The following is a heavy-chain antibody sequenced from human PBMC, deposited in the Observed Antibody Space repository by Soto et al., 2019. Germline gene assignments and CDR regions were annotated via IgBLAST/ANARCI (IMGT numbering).Heavy chain of an antibody. CDR3: ARSAEDSDYYYFGLDG. Sequence: QVNLQQSGPGLLKPSQTLSLTCVISGDSVSSSSVAWNWVRQSPSRGLEWLGRTYYRSRWYSDFAVSVRGRIVINADTSKTQFSLQLNSVTPEDTAVYFCARSAEDSDYYYFGLDGWGQGTTVTVSS. V-gene: IGHV6-1*01. D-gene: IGHD2-15*01. CDR2: TYYRSRWYS. CDR1: GDSVSSSSVA. J-gene: IGHJ6*02.